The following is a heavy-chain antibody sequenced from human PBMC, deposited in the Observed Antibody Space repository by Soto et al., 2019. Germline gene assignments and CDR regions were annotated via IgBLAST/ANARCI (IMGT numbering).Heavy chain of an antibody. V-gene: IGHV3-23*01. CDR1: GFTFSSYA. J-gene: IGHJ4*02. CDR3: AKDLGMECSGSDYGVDY. Sequence: GGLLRLSCAASGFTFSSYAMSLVRQAPGKGLEWVSAISGSGGSTYYADSVKGRFTISRDNSKNTLYLQMNSLRAEDTAVYYCAKDLGMECSGSDYGVDYWGQGTLVTVSS. D-gene: IGHD5-12*01. CDR2: ISGSGGST.